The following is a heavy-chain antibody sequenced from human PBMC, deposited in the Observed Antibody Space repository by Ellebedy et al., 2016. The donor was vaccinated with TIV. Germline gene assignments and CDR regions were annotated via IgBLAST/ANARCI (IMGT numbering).Heavy chain of an antibody. V-gene: IGHV3-23*01. Sequence: LSLTCAASGFTFSSYAMSWVRQAPGKGLEWVSAISGSGGSTYYADSVKGRFTISRDNSKNTLYLQMNSLRAEDTAVYYCANLGVVVTSPVGYWGQGTLVTVSS. CDR1: GFTFSSYA. J-gene: IGHJ4*02. CDR2: ISGSGGST. CDR3: ANLGVVVTSPVGY. D-gene: IGHD2-15*01.